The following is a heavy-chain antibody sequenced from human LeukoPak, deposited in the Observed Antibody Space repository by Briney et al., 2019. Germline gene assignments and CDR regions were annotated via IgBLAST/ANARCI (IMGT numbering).Heavy chain of an antibody. Sequence: SVKVSCKASGGTFSSYAISWVRQAPGQGLEWMGRIIPILGIANYAQKFQGRVTITADKSTSTAHMELSSLRSEDTAVYYCARDGMYSYGPPPLDYWGQGTLVTVSS. CDR2: IIPILGIA. D-gene: IGHD5-18*01. V-gene: IGHV1-69*04. J-gene: IGHJ4*02. CDR3: ARDGMYSYGPPPLDY. CDR1: GGTFSSYA.